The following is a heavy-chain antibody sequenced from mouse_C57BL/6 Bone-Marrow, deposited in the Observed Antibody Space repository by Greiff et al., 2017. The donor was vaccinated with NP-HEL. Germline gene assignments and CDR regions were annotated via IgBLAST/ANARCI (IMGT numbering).Heavy chain of an antibody. J-gene: IGHJ2*01. V-gene: IGHV2-9-1*01. D-gene: IGHD2-5*01. CDR3: ARTRRYYSNYWWFDY. Sequence: QVQLQQSGPGLVAPSQSLSITCTVSGFSLTSYAISWVRQPPGKGLEWLGVIWTGGGTNYNSALKSRLSISKDNSKSQVFLTMNRLHTDDTASYSCARTRRYYSNYWWFDYWGQGTTLTVSS. CDR1: GFSLTSYA. CDR2: IWTGGGT.